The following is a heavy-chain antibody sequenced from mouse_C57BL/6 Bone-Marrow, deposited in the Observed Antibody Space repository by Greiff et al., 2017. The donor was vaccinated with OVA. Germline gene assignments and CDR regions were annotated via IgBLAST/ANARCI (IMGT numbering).Heavy chain of an antibody. V-gene: IGHV5-4*01. CDR1: GFTFSSYA. J-gene: IGHJ4*01. CDR2: ISAGGSYT. D-gene: IGHD1-1*01. CDR3: ARGLVAYYAMDY. Sequence: EVQLVESGGGLVKPGGSLKLSCAASGFTFSSYAMSWVRQTPEKRLEWVATISAGGSYTYYPDNVKGRFTISRDNAKNNLYLQMSHLKSEDTAMYYCARGLVAYYAMDYWGQGTSVTVSS.